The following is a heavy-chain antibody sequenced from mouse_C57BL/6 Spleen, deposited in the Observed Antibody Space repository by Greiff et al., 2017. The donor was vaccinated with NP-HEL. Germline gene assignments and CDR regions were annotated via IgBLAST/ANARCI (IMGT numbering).Heavy chain of an antibody. D-gene: IGHD1-1*01. V-gene: IGHV5-6*01. CDR3: ARQRYGSSYEDWYFDV. Sequence: EVQVVESGGDLVKPGGSLKLSCAASGFTFSSYGMSWVRQTPDKRLEWVATISSGGSYTYYPDSVKGRFTISRDNAKNTLYLQMSSLKSEDTAMYYCARQRYGSSYEDWYFDVWGTGTTVTVSS. CDR2: ISSGGSYT. J-gene: IGHJ1*03. CDR1: GFTFSSYG.